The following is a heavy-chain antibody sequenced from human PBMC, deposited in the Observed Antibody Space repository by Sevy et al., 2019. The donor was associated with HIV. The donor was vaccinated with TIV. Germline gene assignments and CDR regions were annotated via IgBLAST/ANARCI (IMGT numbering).Heavy chain of an antibody. CDR1: GYSFTRNY. V-gene: IGHV5-51*01. J-gene: IGHJ4*02. Sequence: GESLKISCKGSGYSFTRNYIAWVRQRPGKDLEWMGIIFPGDSTTRYSPSFQGHVTISVDQSIATAYLQWSSLKASDTAIYYCARREMANRTPVDFRGQGTLVTVSS. CDR3: ARREMANRTPVDF. CDR2: IFPGDSTT. D-gene: IGHD3-9*01.